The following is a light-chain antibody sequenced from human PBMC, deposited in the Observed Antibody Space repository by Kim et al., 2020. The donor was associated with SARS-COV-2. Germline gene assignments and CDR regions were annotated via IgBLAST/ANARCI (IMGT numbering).Light chain of an antibody. V-gene: IGKV1-27*01. CDR2: AAS. J-gene: IGKJ1*01. CDR1: HDITTY. CDR3: QQCDSAPQT. Sequence: DIQMTQSPSSLSASVGDRVTITCRASHDITTYLAWFQQRPGNPPKLLIHAASILQSGVPARFSGSGSGTDFTLTISVLHPEDASTYYCQQCDSAPQTFGQGTKVDIK.